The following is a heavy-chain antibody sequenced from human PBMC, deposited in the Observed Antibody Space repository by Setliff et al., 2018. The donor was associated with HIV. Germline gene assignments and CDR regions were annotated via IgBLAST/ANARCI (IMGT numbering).Heavy chain of an antibody. CDR1: GGYVSSKSYY. Sequence: KPSETLSLTCNVSGGYVSSKSYYWAWIRQPPGKGLEWIGTMYYSGNTYYSPSLKSRVTITADSSKNQLSLKLTSVTAADTAVYYCARAYFGSGIYYWGQGTLVTVSS. D-gene: IGHD3-10*01. J-gene: IGHJ4*02. V-gene: IGHV4-39*01. CDR3: ARAYFGSGIYY. CDR2: MYYSGNT.